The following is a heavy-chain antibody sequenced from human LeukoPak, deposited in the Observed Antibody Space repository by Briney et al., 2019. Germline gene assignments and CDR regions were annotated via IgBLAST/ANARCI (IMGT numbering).Heavy chain of an antibody. CDR3: ARHDYSNYANWFDP. CDR2: IYYSGST. J-gene: IGHJ5*02. CDR1: GGSISSSSYY. D-gene: IGHD4-11*01. V-gene: IGHV4-39*01. Sequence: PSETLSLTCTVSGGSISSSSYYWGWLRQPPGKGLEWIGSIYYSGSTYYNPSLKSPVTISVDTSKNQFSLKLSSVTAADTAVYYCARHDYSNYANWFDPWGQGTLVTVSS.